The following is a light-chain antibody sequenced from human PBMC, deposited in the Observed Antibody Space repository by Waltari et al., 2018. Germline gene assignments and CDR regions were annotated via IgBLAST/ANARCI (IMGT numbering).Light chain of an antibody. CDR2: AAS. Sequence: DIQMTQSPSSLSASVGDRVTIPRRARQTINNYGNWYQQRPGLDQKLLIYAASTLQGGVPTRFSGSGSGTDFTLTISSLQIEDFATYYCQQSHSAPLAFGGGTRLEI. V-gene: IGKV1-39*01. CDR3: QQSHSAPLA. CDR1: QTINNY. J-gene: IGKJ4*01.